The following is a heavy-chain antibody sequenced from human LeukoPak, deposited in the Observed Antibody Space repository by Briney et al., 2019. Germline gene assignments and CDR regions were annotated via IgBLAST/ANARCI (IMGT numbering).Heavy chain of an antibody. D-gene: IGHD3-9*01. J-gene: IGHJ6*02. CDR2: FDPEDGET. CDR1: GYTLTELS. CDR3: ARAGNYDILTGYYTPYYYYYGMDV. V-gene: IGHV1-24*01. Sequence: ASVKVSCKVSGYTLTELSMHWVRQAPGKGLEGMGGFDPEDGETIYAQKFQGRVTMTEDTSTDTAYMELSSLRSEDTAVYYCARAGNYDILTGYYTPYYYYYGMDVWGQGTTVTVSS.